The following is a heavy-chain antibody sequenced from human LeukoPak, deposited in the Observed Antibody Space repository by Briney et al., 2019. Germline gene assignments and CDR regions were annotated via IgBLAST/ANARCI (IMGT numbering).Heavy chain of an antibody. CDR2: INPSGGST. Sequence: GASVKVSCKASGYTFTSYYIHWVRQAPGQGLEWMGIINPSGGSTSYAQKFQGRVTITRDISTSTVYMELSSLRSEDPAVYYCAKESRERWLQLGFDYRGRERLV. V-gene: IGHV1-46*01. CDR3: AKESRERWLQLGFDY. D-gene: IGHD5-24*01. J-gene: IGHJ4*02. CDR1: GYTFTSYY.